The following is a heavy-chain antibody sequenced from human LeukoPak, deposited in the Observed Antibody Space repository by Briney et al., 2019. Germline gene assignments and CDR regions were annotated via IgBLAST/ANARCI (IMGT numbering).Heavy chain of an antibody. CDR2: ISSDISYK. CDR1: GLTFTTYA. V-gene: IGHV3-30*03. CDR3: ARVGSSAWPFG. J-gene: IGHJ4*02. Sequence: PGGSLRRSCAASGLTFTTYAMHWVRQAPGKGLEWVAVISSDISYKSYADSVKGRFTISRDNAKNSLYLQMNSLRVEDTALYYCARVGSSAWPFGWGQGTLVTVSS. D-gene: IGHD6-19*01.